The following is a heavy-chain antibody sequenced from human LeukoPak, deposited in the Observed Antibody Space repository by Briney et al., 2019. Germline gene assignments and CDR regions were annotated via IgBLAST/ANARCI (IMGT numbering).Heavy chain of an antibody. V-gene: IGHV1-2*02. J-gene: IGHJ5*02. CDR3: ARAYSSGWLNWLDP. Sequence: ASVKVSCKASGYTFTGYYMHWVRQAPGQGLEWMGWINPNSGGTNYAQKFQGRVTMTRDTSISTAYMELSRLRSDDTAVYYCARAYSSGWLNWLDPWGQGTLVTVSS. D-gene: IGHD6-19*01. CDR2: INPNSGGT. CDR1: GYTFTGYY.